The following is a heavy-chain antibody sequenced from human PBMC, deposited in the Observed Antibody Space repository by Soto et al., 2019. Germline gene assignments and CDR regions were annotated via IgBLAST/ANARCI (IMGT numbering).Heavy chain of an antibody. V-gene: IGHV3-21*01. D-gene: IGHD3-3*01. J-gene: IGHJ4*02. CDR2: ISSSSSYI. CDR1: GFTFSSYS. CDR3: ARFARRFLEWQKGRYYFDY. Sequence: PGGSLRLSCAASGFTFSSYSMNWVRQAPGKGLEWVSSISSSSSYIYYADSVKGRFTISRDNAKNSLYLQMNSLRAEDTAVYYCARFARRFLEWQKGRYYFDYWGQGTLVTVSS.